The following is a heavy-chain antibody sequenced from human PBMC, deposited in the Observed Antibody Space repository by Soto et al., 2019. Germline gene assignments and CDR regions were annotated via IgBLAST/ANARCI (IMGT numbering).Heavy chain of an antibody. J-gene: IGHJ5*02. CDR1: GFTFSSYA. D-gene: IGHD3-9*01. CDR2: ISYDGSNK. CDR3: ARGDYDILTGYPLPPQFDP. V-gene: IGHV3-30-3*01. Sequence: SLRLSCAASGFTFSSYAMHWVRRAPGKGLEWVAVISYDGSNKYYADSVKGRFTISRDNSKNTLYLQMNSLRAEDTAVYYCARGDYDILTGYPLPPQFDPWGQGTLVTVSS.